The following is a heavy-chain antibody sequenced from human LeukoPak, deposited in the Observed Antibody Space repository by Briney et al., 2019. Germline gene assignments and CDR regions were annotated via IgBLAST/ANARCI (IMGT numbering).Heavy chain of an antibody. Sequence: SETLSLTCTVSGGSISSGGYYWSWIRQHPGKGLEWIGYIYYSGSTYYNPSLKSRVTISVDTSKNQFSLKLSSVTAADTAVYYCAFSSGSYYYYWGQGTLVTVSS. CDR2: IYYSGST. CDR1: GGSISSGGYY. D-gene: IGHD3-10*01. V-gene: IGHV4-31*03. CDR3: AFSSGSYYYY. J-gene: IGHJ4*02.